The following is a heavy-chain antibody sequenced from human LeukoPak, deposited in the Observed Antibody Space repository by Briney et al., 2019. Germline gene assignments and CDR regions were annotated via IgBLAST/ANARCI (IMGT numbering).Heavy chain of an antibody. CDR1: GASMRNYY. Sequence: SETLSLTCAVAGASMRNYYWRWVRHPPGKRREWVGYTYESVSSCYNPSLRSRASISIDTSKNQFSLNLSSVTAADTAVYYCARGWASSWYYFDFWGQGTLVTVSS. J-gene: IGHJ4*02. V-gene: IGHV4-59*01. CDR3: ARGWASSWYYFDF. CDR2: TYESVSS. D-gene: IGHD2-2*01.